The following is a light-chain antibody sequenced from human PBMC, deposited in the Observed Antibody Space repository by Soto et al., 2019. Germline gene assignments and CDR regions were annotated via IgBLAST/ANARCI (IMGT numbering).Light chain of an antibody. Sequence: QSVLTQPASVSGSPGQSITISCTGTSSDVGGYNYVSWYQQHPGKAPKLMIYEVSNRPSGVSNRFSGSKSGNTASLTISGLQAEDEADYYCSSYTSSSTSDLFGTGTKLTVL. J-gene: IGLJ1*01. CDR2: EVS. CDR3: SSYTSSSTSDL. V-gene: IGLV2-14*01. CDR1: SSDVGGYNY.